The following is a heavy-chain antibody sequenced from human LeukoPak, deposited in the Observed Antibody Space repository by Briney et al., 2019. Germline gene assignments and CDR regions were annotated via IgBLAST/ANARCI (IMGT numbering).Heavy chain of an antibody. D-gene: IGHD3-10*01. J-gene: IGHJ4*02. CDR3: AIGGVY. CDR1: GGPFSGYY. V-gene: IGHV4-34*01. Sequence: SETLSLTCAVYGGPFSGYYWSWIRQPPGKGLEWIGEINHSGSTNYNPSLKSRVTISVDTSKNQFSLKLSSVTAADTAVYYCAIGGVYWGQGTLVTVSS. CDR2: INHSGST.